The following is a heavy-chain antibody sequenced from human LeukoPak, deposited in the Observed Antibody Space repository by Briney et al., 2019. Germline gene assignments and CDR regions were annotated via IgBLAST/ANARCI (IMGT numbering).Heavy chain of an antibody. J-gene: IGHJ4*02. CDR3: ARWSVALRGYYFDY. CDR2: ISSSSSYI. CDR1: GFTFSDYY. Sequence: GGSLRLSCAASGFTFSDYYMSWIRQAPGKGLEWVSSISSSSSYIYYADSVKGRFTISRDNAKNSLYLQMNSLRAEDTAVYYCARWSVALRGYYFDYWGQGTLVTVSS. D-gene: IGHD4-23*01. V-gene: IGHV3-11*06.